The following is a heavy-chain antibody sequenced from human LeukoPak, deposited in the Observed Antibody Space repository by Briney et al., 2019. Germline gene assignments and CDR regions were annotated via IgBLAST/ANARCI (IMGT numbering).Heavy chain of an antibody. Sequence: SETLSLTCTVSGYSISSGNYWGWIRQPPGKGLEWIGNIYHSGSTYYNPSLKSRVTISVDTSRNQFSLKLSSVTAADTAVYYCARGLVLRYFAVAFDIWGQGTMVTVSS. V-gene: IGHV4-38-2*02. D-gene: IGHD3-9*01. CDR3: ARGLVLRYFAVAFDI. J-gene: IGHJ3*02. CDR2: IYHSGST. CDR1: GYSISSGNY.